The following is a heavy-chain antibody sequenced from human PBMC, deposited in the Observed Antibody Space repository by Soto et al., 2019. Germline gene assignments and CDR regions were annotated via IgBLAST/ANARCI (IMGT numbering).Heavy chain of an antibody. J-gene: IGHJ3*02. CDR2: ISSSGTTI. V-gene: IGHV3-48*03. CDR3: AKAPYSSGWTAFDI. D-gene: IGHD6-19*01. Sequence: PGGSLRLSCAASGFTFSSYEMSWVRQAPGKGPEWISYISSSGTTIYYADSVKGRFTISRDNAKNSLHLQMNSLRAEDTAVYYWAKAPYSSGWTAFDIWGQGTMDTVAS. CDR1: GFTFSSYE.